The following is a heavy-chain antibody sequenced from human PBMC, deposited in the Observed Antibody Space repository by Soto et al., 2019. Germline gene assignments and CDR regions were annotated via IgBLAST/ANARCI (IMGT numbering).Heavy chain of an antibody. CDR2: INHSGST. Sequence: PSETLSLTCAVYGGSFSGYYWSWIRQPPGKGLEWIGEINHSGSTNYNPSLKSRVTISVDTSKNQFSLKLSSVTAADTAVYYCARGLVITMIVVALDYWGQGTLVTVSS. D-gene: IGHD3-22*01. CDR1: GGSFSGYY. CDR3: ARGLVITMIVVALDY. V-gene: IGHV4-34*01. J-gene: IGHJ4*02.